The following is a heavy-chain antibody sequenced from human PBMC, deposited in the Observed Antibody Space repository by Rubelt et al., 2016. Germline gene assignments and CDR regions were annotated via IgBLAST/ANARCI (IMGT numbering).Heavy chain of an antibody. CDR3: ARGALYSSADFDY. V-gene: IGHV1-69*13. CDR1: GYTFTSYG. Sequence: QVQLVQSGAEVKKPGASVKVSCKASGYTFTSYGISWVRQAPGQGLEWMGGIIPIFGTANYAQKFQGRVTITADESTSTAYMELGSLRSEDTAVYYCARGALYSSADFDYWGQGTLVTVSS. J-gene: IGHJ4*02. D-gene: IGHD6-25*01. CDR2: IIPIFGTA.